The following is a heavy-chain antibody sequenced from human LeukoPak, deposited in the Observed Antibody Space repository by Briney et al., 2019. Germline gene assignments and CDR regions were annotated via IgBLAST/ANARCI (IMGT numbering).Heavy chain of an antibody. Sequence: SETLSLTCSVSGGSVSTHYWSWIRQPAGKGLEWIGRIHTSGTTNYNPSLKSRVTLSLDASNNQLSLTVTSVTAADTAVYFCARDGDGGGYPDYWGQGTLVTVSS. CDR1: GGSVSTHY. D-gene: IGHD3-22*01. CDR2: IHTSGTT. J-gene: IGHJ4*02. CDR3: ARDGDGGGYPDY. V-gene: IGHV4-4*07.